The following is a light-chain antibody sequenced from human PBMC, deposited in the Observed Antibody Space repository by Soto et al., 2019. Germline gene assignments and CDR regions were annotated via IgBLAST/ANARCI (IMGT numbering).Light chain of an antibody. CDR3: QHSYSLPYT. CDR1: QSVGSL. V-gene: IGKV1-39*01. CDR2: AAS. Sequence: DIQMTQSPSSLSASVGDRVTITCRASQSVGSLLNWFQQRPGIAPKLLIYAASTLQSGAPSRFSGSGAGTDFTLIISSLQPEDFATYYCQHSYSLPYTFGQGTKLEI. J-gene: IGKJ2*01.